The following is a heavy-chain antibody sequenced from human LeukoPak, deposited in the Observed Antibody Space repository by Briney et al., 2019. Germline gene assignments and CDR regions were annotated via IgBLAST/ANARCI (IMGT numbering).Heavy chain of an antibody. CDR2: INHSGST. CDR1: GGSFSGYY. CDR3: ARGDYYGSGSYYNVDY. D-gene: IGHD3-10*01. Sequence: SEALSLTCAVYGGSFSGYYWSWIRQPTGKGLEWIGEINHSGSTNYNPSLKSRVTISVDTSKNQFSLKLSSVTAADTAVYYCARGDYYGSGSYYNVDYWGQGTLVTVSS. J-gene: IGHJ4*02. V-gene: IGHV4-34*01.